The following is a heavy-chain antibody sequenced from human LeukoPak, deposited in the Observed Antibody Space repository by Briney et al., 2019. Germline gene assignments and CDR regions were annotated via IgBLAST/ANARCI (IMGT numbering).Heavy chain of an antibody. J-gene: IGHJ6*03. CDR1: GGSFSGYY. V-gene: IGHV4-34*01. CDR3: ARTKGDFWSGYFSYYYMDV. Sequence: SETLSLTCAVYGGSFSGYYWSWIRQTPEKGLEWIGEINHSGSTNYNPSLKSRVTVSVDTSKNQFSLNLSSVTAADTAVFYCARTKGDFWSGYFSYYYMDVWGKGTTVTVSS. CDR2: INHSGST. D-gene: IGHD3-3*01.